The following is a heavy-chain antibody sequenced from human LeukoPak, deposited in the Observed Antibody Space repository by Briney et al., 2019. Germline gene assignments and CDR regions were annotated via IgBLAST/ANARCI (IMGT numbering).Heavy chain of an antibody. CDR3: ARINSGSYWGHDAFDM. D-gene: IGHD1-26*01. J-gene: IGHJ3*02. CDR1: GYTFTGYY. Sequence: ASVKVSCNASGYTFTGYYIHWVRQAPGQGLEWMGRINPNSGGTNYAQKFQGRVTMTRDTSISTAYMELSRLRSDDTAVYYCARINSGSYWGHDAFDMWGQGTMVTVSS. V-gene: IGHV1-2*06. CDR2: INPNSGGT.